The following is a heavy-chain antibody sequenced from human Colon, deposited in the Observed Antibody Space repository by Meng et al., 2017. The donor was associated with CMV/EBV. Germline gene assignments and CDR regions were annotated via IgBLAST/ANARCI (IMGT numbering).Heavy chain of an antibody. Sequence: QVSLKQWGAGLYKPSETLSLTCAVYGESFSGYYWTWIRQPPGRGLEWIGESYYTGSTNYSPSLKSRVTISLDTSKNQFSLKLNSVTAADTAVYYCARATKSSCWEVLDYWGHGTLVTVSS. J-gene: IGHJ4*01. CDR3: ARATKSSCWEVLDY. V-gene: IGHV4-34*01. D-gene: IGHD2-2*01. CDR1: GESFSGYY. CDR2: SYYTGST.